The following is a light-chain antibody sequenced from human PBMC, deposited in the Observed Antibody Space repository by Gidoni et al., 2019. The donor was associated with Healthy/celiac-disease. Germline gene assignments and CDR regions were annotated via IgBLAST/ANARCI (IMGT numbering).Light chain of an antibody. V-gene: IGKV3-11*01. CDR1: QSVSSY. J-gene: IGKJ4*01. Sequence: EIVLTQPPATLSLSPGERATLSCRASQSVSSYLAWYQQKPGQAPRLLIYDASNRATGIPARFSGSGSGTDFTLTISSLEPEDVAVYYCQQRSNWPPALTFGGGTKVEIK. CDR2: DAS. CDR3: QQRSNWPPALT.